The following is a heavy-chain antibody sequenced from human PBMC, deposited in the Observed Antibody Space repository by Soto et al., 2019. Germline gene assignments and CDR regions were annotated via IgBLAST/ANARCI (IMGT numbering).Heavy chain of an antibody. CDR2: ISGSGGST. D-gene: IGHD2-8*01. J-gene: IGHJ6*03. CDR3: AKNNIVLMVYAIPVYYMDV. CDR1: GFTFSSYA. Sequence: GGSLRLSCAASGFTFSSYAMSWVRQAPGKGLEWVSAISGSGGSTYYADSVKGRFTISRDNSKNTLYLQMNSLRAEDTAVYYCAKNNIVLMVYAIPVYYMDVWGKGTTVTVSS. V-gene: IGHV3-23*01.